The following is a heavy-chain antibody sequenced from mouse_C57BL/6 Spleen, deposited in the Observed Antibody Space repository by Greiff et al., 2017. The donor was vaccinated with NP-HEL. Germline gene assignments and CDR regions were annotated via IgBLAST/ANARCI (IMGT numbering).Heavy chain of an antibody. D-gene: IGHD3-3*01. V-gene: IGHV1-82*01. Sequence: VQRVESGPELVKPGASVKISCKASGYTFSSSWMNWVKQRPGKGLEWIGRIYPGDGDTNYNGKFKGKATLTADKSSSTAYMQLSSLTSEDSAVYFCARGLNFDYWGQGTTLTVSS. J-gene: IGHJ2*01. CDR1: GYTFSSSW. CDR3: ARGLNFDY. CDR2: IYPGDGDT.